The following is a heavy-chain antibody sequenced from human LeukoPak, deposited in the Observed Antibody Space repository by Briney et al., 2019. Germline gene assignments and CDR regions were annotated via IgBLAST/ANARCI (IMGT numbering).Heavy chain of an antibody. CDR2: ISSSSSTI. V-gene: IGHV3-48*04. Sequence: GGSLRLSCAASGFTFSSYSMNWVRQAPGKGLEWVSYISSSSSTIYYADSVKGRFTISRDNAKNSLFLQMNSLRAEDTALYYCAKDLWFGGFHYGMDVWGQGTTVTVSS. D-gene: IGHD3-10*01. CDR3: AKDLWFGGFHYGMDV. J-gene: IGHJ6*02. CDR1: GFTFSSYS.